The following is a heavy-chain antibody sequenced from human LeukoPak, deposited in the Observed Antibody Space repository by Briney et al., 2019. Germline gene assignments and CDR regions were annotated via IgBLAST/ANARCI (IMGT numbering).Heavy chain of an antibody. J-gene: IGHJ6*03. Sequence: SETLSLTCTVSGGSISSYYWSWIRQPPGKGLEYIGYIYYSGSTNYNPSLKSRATISVDTSKNQFSLKLSSVIAADTAVYYCARETSQKGAHYMDVWGKGTTVTISS. CDR2: IYYSGST. V-gene: IGHV4-59*01. D-gene: IGHD3-16*01. CDR3: ARETSQKGAHYMDV. CDR1: GGSISSYY.